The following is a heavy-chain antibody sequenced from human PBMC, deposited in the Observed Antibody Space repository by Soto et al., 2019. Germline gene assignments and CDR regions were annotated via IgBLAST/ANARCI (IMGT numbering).Heavy chain of an antibody. D-gene: IGHD3-22*01. J-gene: IGHJ3*01. CDR3: ARDRSDGYYYGAFDV. CDR1: GGSISSYY. CDR2: VYYSGTT. Sequence: SETLSLTCTVSGGSISSYYWSWIRQPPGKGLEWIGYVYYSGTTNYNPSLKSRVTIAIDKSKNQFSLKMNYVTAADTAVYYCARDRSDGYYYGAFDVWGPGTLVTVSS. V-gene: IGHV4-59*01.